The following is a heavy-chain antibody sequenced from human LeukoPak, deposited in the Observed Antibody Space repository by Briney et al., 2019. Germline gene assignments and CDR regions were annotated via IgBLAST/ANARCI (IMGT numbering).Heavy chain of an antibody. D-gene: IGHD4-17*01. CDR1: GFTFSSYG. J-gene: IGHJ1*01. V-gene: IGHV3-30*02. CDR3: AKAGYYYGDYASLYIQH. Sequence: GGSLRLSCAASGFTFSSYGMHWARQAPGKGLEWVAFIRYDGSNKYYADSVKGRFTISRDNSKNTLYLQMNSLRAEDTAVYYCAKAGYYYGDYASLYIQHWGQGTLVTVSS. CDR2: IRYDGSNK.